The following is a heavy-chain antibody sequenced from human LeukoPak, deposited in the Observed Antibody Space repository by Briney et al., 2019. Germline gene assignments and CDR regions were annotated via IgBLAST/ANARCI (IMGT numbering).Heavy chain of an antibody. CDR2: ICSGGST. V-gene: IGHV3-66*01. D-gene: IGHD5-12*01. CDR1: GFTVSSNY. J-gene: IGHJ5*02. CDR3: ARDGAVDMEATILNWFDP. Sequence: SGGSLRLSCAASGFTVSSNYMSWVRQAPGKGLEWVSVICSGGSTYYADSVKGRFTISRDNSKNTLYLQMNSLRAEDTAVYYCARDGAVDMEATILNWFDPWGQGTLVTVSS.